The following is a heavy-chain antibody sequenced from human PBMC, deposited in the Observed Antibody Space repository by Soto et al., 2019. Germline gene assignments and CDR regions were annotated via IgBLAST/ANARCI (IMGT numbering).Heavy chain of an antibody. J-gene: IGHJ6*02. V-gene: IGHV4-59*08. D-gene: IGHD3-22*01. CDR3: GGVVRDRNYYGMDV. CDR1: GGSISSYY. CDR2: IYYSGST. Sequence: QVQLQESGPGLVKPSETLSLTCTVSGGSISSYYWSWIRQPPGKGLEWIGYIYYSGSTNYNPSLKGRVTLAVDTPKNQFSLKLSSVTAADTAVYYCGGVVRDRNYYGMDVWGQGTTVTVSS.